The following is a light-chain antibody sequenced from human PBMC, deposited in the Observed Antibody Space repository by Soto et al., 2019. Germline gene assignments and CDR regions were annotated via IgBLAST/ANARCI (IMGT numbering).Light chain of an antibody. CDR2: EVN. CDR3: SSCTSSSTLLYV. V-gene: IGLV2-14*01. CDR1: SSDVGYYNY. Sequence: QSVLTQPASVSGSPGQSITISCTGTSSDVGYYNYVSWYRQHPGKAPRLMIYEVNNRPSGVSNRFSGSKSGNTASLTISGLQAEDEADYYCSSCTSSSTLLYVFGTGTKVNVL. J-gene: IGLJ1*01.